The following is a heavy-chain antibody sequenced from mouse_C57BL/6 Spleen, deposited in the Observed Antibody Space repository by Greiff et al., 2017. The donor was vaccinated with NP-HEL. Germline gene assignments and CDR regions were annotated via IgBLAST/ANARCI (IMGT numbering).Heavy chain of an antibody. Sequence: EVQVVESGGGLVQPGGSLKLSCAASGFTFSDYYMYWVRQTPEKRLEWVAYISNGGGSTYYPDTVKGRFTISRDNAKNTLYLQMSRLKSEDTAMYYCARQGRLRRDYAMDYWGQGTSVTVSS. CDR3: ARQGRLRRDYAMDY. V-gene: IGHV5-12*01. D-gene: IGHD2-4*01. CDR1: GFTFSDYY. CDR2: ISNGGGST. J-gene: IGHJ4*01.